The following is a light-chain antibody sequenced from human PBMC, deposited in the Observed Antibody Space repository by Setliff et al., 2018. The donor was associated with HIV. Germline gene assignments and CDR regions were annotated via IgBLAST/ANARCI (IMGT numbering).Light chain of an antibody. J-gene: IGLJ1*01. CDR2: EVN. CDR1: SSDGGGYNY. Sequence: QSALPQPASVSGSPGQSITISCTGTSSDGGGYNYVSWYQQHPGKAPKLIISEVNNRPSGVSNRFSGSKSGNTASLAISGLQTEDEGDYYCSSYAITNTLPFGTGTKVTVL. V-gene: IGLV2-14*01. CDR3: SSYAITNTLP.